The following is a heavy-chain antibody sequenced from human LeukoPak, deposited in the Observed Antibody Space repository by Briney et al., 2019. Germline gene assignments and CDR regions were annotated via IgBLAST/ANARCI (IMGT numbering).Heavy chain of an antibody. D-gene: IGHD4-17*01. CDR1: GFTFDDYG. Sequence: PGGSLRLSCAASGFTFDDYGMSWVRQAPGKGLEWVSGINWNGGGTGYADSVKGRFTISRDNAKNSLYLQMNSLRAEDTAVYYCARDFFPPGTVTYFDPWGQGTLVTVSS. J-gene: IGHJ5*02. CDR3: ARDFFPPGTVTYFDP. CDR2: INWNGGGT. V-gene: IGHV3-20*04.